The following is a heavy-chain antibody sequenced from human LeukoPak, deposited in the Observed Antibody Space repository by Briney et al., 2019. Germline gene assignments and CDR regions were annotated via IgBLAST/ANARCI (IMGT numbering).Heavy chain of an antibody. V-gene: IGHV3-33*01. CDR1: GFTFSRYG. Sequence: KTGGSLRLSCAASGFTFSRYGMHWVRQVPGKGLEWVAIIWSDGSNKYYADAVKDRFTISRDNSKNTMYLQMNSLRAEDTAVYYCARDGYSFGSLDYWGQGTLVTVSS. CDR2: IWSDGSNK. D-gene: IGHD5-18*01. CDR3: ARDGYSFGSLDY. J-gene: IGHJ4*02.